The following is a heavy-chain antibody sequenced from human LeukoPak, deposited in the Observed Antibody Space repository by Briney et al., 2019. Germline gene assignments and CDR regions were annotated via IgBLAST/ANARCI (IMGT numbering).Heavy chain of an antibody. CDR2: INPNSGGT. Sequence: ASVKVSCKPSGYTFTVHYIHWVRQAPGQGLEWMGWINPNSGGTNYAQHFQGRVTMTRATSISTAYMELSRLTSDDTAVYYCARRLPNYYGMDVWGQGTTVTVSS. CDR1: GYTFTVHY. J-gene: IGHJ6*02. CDR3: ARRLPNYYGMDV. V-gene: IGHV1-2*02.